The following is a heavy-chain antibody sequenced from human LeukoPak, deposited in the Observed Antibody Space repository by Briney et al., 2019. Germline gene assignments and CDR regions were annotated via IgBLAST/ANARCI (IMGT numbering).Heavy chain of an antibody. CDR1: GGTFSSYA. V-gene: IGHV1-69*13. CDR2: IIPIFGTA. J-gene: IGHJ4*02. D-gene: IGHD4-17*01. Sequence: ASVKVSCKASGGTFSSYAISWVRQAPGQGLEWMGGIIPIFGTANYVQKFQGRVTITADESTSTAYMELSSLRSEDTAVYYCASRRGVTTPPHFDYWGQGTLVTVSS. CDR3: ASRRGVTTPPHFDY.